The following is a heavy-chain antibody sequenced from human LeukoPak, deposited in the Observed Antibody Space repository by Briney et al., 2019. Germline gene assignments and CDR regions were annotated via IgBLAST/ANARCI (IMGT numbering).Heavy chain of an antibody. CDR1: GFTFSSYG. Sequence: GRSLRLSCAASGFTFSSYGMHWVRQAPGKGLEWVAVIWYDGSNKYYADSVKGRFTISRDNSNYTLYLSMNSLRTEDTALYYCANFEGSSQAFHLWGQGTLVTVSS. CDR3: ANFEGSSQAFHL. CDR2: IWYDGSNK. D-gene: IGHD6-13*01. V-gene: IGHV3-33*06. J-gene: IGHJ3*01.